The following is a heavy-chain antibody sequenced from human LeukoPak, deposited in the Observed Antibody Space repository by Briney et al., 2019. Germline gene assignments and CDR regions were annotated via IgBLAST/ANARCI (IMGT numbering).Heavy chain of an antibody. V-gene: IGHV2-5*02. CDR3: AHRLTSSSWSAYYFDY. CDR2: IYWDDDK. Sequence: SGPTLVNPTQTLTLTCTFSGFSLSSSGVGVGWIRQPPGKALEWLSLIYWDDDKRYSPSLKSRLTITKDTSKNQVVLTMTNMDPVDTATYYCAHRLTSSSWSAYYFDYWGQGALVTVSS. CDR1: GFSLSSSGVG. D-gene: IGHD6-13*01. J-gene: IGHJ4*02.